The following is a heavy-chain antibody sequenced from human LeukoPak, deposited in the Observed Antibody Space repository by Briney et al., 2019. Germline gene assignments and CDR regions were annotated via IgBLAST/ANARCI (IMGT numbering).Heavy chain of an antibody. CDR2: IKSDGSST. V-gene: IGHV3-74*01. CDR1: GITFNNHW. CDR3: ARDHGDYYFDY. D-gene: IGHD4-17*01. Sequence: PGGSLRLSCAASGITFNNHWMHWVRQAPGKGLVWVSRIKSDGSSTNYADSVKGRFTISRDNARNTLYLQMNSLRAGDTAMYFCARDHGDYYFDYWGPGTLVTVSS. J-gene: IGHJ4*02.